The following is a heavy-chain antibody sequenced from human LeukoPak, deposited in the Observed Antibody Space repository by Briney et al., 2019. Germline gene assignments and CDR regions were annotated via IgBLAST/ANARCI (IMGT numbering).Heavy chain of an antibody. V-gene: IGHV3-15*01. CDR2: IKTESDGATT. Sequence: GGSLRLSCAASGFTFSNGWMSWVRQAPRKGLERVGQIKTESDGATTDYAAPVKGRFTISRDDSKNTLFLQMNSLKTEDTALYYCTWSGLKIESWGQGTLVTVSS. CDR1: GFTFSNGW. J-gene: IGHJ4*02. D-gene: IGHD3-3*01. CDR3: TWSGLKIES.